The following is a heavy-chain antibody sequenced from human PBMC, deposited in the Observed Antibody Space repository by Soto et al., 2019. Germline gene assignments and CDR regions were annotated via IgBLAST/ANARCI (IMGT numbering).Heavy chain of an antibody. D-gene: IGHD2-15*01. Sequence: QVQLQESGPGLVKPSETLSLTCTVSGGSISSYYWSWIRQPPGKGLEWIGYIYYSGSTNYNPSLKSRATISVDTSKNQFSLKLSSVTAADTAVYYCARRDPGNIQTPGYYYMDVWGKGTTVTVSS. J-gene: IGHJ6*03. V-gene: IGHV4-59*08. CDR1: GGSISSYY. CDR3: ARRDPGNIQTPGYYYMDV. CDR2: IYYSGST.